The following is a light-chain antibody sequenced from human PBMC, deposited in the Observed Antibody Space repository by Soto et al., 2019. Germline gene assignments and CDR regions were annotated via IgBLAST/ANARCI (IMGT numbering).Light chain of an antibody. Sequence: EIVMTQSPATLSVSPGGRATLSCRASQSLSDTLAWYQQKPGQAPRLLIYGASTRAPGFPDRFSGSGSGTDFTLTISSLQSEDFGVYYCQQYNNWPWTFGQGTKVEIK. J-gene: IGKJ1*01. CDR2: GAS. V-gene: IGKV3-15*01. CDR3: QQYNNWPWT. CDR1: QSLSDT.